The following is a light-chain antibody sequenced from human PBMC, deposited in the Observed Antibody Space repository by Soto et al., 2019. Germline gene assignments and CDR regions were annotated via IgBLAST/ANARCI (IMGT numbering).Light chain of an antibody. CDR3: QTRGTAFKV. CDR2: LNNDGSH. J-gene: IGLJ2*01. V-gene: IGLV4-69*01. CDR1: SGHSSYA. Sequence: QLVLTQSPSASASLGDSVKITCTLSSGHSSYAIAWHQKQPGKGPRYLMDLNNDGSHPKGVGIPDRFSGSSSGADRFLIISSLQSEDEADYYCQTRGTAFKVFGGGTKVTVL.